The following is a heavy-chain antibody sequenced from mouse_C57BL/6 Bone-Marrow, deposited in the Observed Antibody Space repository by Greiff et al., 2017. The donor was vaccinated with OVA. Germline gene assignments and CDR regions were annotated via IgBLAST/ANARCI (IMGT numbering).Heavy chain of an antibody. CDR3: AREEYDPSWCAY. V-gene: IGHV1-52*01. D-gene: IGHD2-14*01. J-gene: IGHJ3*01. Sequence: QVQLKQPGAELVRPGSSVKLSCKASGYTFTSYWMHWVKQRPIQGLEWIGKIDPSDSATHYNQKFKDQATLTVDKSSSKASMQLSSLISEDAAVYDCAREEYDPSWCAYWGQGTLVTVSA. CDR2: IDPSDSAT. CDR1: GYTFTSYW.